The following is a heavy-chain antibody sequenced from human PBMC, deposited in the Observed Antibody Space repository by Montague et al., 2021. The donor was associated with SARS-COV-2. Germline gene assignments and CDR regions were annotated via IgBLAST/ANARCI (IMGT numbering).Heavy chain of an antibody. V-gene: IGHV4-31*03. CDR2: IYYNGST. Sequence: TLSLTCTVSGGSISSGGSYWSWIRQHPGKGLEWLGYIYYNGSTXYNPSLKSRVTISVDTSKNQFSLKMSSMTAADTAVYYCARSPEPMIILIITSLNWYFDLWDCGTLVTVSS. D-gene: IGHD3-22*01. CDR1: GGSISSGGSY. J-gene: IGHJ2*01. CDR3: ARSPEPMIILIITSLNWYFDL.